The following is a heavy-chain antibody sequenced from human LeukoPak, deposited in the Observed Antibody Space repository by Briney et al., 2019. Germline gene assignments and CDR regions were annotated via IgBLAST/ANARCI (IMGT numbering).Heavy chain of an antibody. Sequence: PGGSLRLSCAASGFTFNNYAMHWVRQAPGKGLEWVANIKQDGSEKYYVDSVKGRFTISRDNAKNSLYLQMNSLRAEDTAVYYCARYSSSWYVYYYYYMDVWGKGTTVTVSS. CDR1: GFTFNNYA. J-gene: IGHJ6*03. D-gene: IGHD6-13*01. CDR3: ARYSSSWYVYYYYYMDV. CDR2: IKQDGSEK. V-gene: IGHV3-7*01.